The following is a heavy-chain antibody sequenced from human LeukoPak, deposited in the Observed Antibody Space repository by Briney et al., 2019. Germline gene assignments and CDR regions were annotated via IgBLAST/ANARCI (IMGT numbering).Heavy chain of an antibody. Sequence: PGGPLRLSCVASGFTFSSYWMHWVRQAPGKGLVWVSRINSDGSTTSYADSVKGRFTISRDNAKNTLYLQMNSLRAEDTAVYYCARDPGYCSSTSCFYYNWFDPWGQGTLVTVSS. V-gene: IGHV3-74*01. CDR1: GFTFSSYW. J-gene: IGHJ5*02. D-gene: IGHD2-2*01. CDR2: INSDGSTT. CDR3: ARDPGYCSSTSCFYYNWFDP.